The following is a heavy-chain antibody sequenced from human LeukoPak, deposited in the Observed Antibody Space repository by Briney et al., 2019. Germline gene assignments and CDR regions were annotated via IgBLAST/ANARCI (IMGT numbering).Heavy chain of an antibody. J-gene: IGHJ4*02. CDR2: IYSGGST. V-gene: IGHV3-66*01. CDR1: GFTVSSNY. CDR3: ASLEEQGY. Sequence: PGGSLRLSCAASGFTVSSNYMSWVRQAPGKGLGGVSVIYSGGSTYYADSVKGRFTISRDNSMNTLYLQMNSLRAEDTAVYYCASLEEQGYWGQGTLVTVSS.